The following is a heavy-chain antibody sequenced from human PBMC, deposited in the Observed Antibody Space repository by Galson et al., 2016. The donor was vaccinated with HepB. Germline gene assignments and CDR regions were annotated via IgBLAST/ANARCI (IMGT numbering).Heavy chain of an antibody. V-gene: IGHV1-3*01. CDR2: INAGNGNT. Sequence: SVKVSCKASGYTFTSYAMHWVRQAPGQRLEWMGWINAGNGNTKYSQKFQGRVTITRYTSARTDYRELSSLRYEDTAVDYCARLRGGYDPWGTNDRGIVADYWGKGTLVTVSS. CDR1: GYTFTSYA. D-gene: IGHD5-12*01. J-gene: IGHJ4*02. CDR3: ARLRGGYDPWGTNDRGIVADY.